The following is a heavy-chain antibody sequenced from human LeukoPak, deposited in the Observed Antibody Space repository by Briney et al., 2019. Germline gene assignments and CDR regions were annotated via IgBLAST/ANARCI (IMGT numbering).Heavy chain of an antibody. V-gene: IGHV3-30*07. CDR2: IAPDGSYQ. D-gene: IGHD3-10*01. CDR3: ASERLVVRGITGYFDY. Sequence: GSLRLSCAASGFTFSDYAMQWVRQAPGKGLEWVALIAPDGSYQYYADSLRGRFTISRDNFKNTLYLQMNSLRAEDTAVYYCASERLVVRGITGYFDYWGQGTLVTVSS. J-gene: IGHJ4*02. CDR1: GFTFSDYA.